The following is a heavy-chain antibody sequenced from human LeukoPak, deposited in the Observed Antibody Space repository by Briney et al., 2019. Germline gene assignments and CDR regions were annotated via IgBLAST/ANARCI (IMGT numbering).Heavy chain of an antibody. CDR1: GYSFTSYG. V-gene: IGHV1-18*01. CDR3: VRDYDILTGYYRDVDY. CDR2: ISAYNGNT. D-gene: IGHD3-9*01. Sequence: GESLKISCKGSGYSFTSYGISWVRQAPGQGLEWMGWISAYNGNTNYAQKLQGRVTMTTDTSTSTAYMELRSLRSDDTAVYYCVRDYDILTGYYRDVDYWGQGTLVTVSS. J-gene: IGHJ4*02.